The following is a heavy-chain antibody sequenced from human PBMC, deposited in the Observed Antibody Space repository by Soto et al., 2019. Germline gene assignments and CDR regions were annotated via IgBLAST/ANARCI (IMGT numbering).Heavy chain of an antibody. J-gene: IGHJ6*03. Sequence: ASVKVSCKVSGYTLTELSMHWVRQAPGKGLEWMGGFDPEDGETIYAQKFQGRVTMTEDTSTDTAYMELSSLRSEDTAVYYCATTNQGYYYMDVWGKGTTVTVSS. CDR2: FDPEDGET. CDR1: GYTLTELS. CDR3: ATTNQGYYYMDV. V-gene: IGHV1-24*01. D-gene: IGHD2-2*01.